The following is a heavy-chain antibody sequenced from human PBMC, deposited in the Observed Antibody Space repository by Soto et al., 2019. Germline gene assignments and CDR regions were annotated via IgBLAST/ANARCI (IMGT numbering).Heavy chain of an antibody. J-gene: IGHJ5*02. CDR3: ARQYFILTGYYKVDPQNCFDP. V-gene: IGHV4-39*01. CDR2: IYYSGST. D-gene: IGHD3-9*01. Sequence: GKGLEWIGSIYYSGSTYYNPSLKSRVTISVDTSTHQFSLKLSSVTAADTAVYYCARQYFILTGYYKVDPQNCFDPRGQRTPVIVFS.